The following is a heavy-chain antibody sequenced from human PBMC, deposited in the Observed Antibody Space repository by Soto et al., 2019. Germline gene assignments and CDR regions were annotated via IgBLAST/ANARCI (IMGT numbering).Heavy chain of an antibody. Sequence: SETLSLTCIVSGGSISNYYWSWIRQPPGKGLEWIGYIYYSGNTNYNPSLKSRVTISVDMSKSQFSLKLTSMTAADTAVYYCARASSWSGHMDGWGTGTTVTLSS. V-gene: IGHV4-59*01. J-gene: IGHJ6*03. D-gene: IGHD6-13*01. CDR3: ARASSWSGHMDG. CDR1: GGSISNYY. CDR2: IYYSGNT.